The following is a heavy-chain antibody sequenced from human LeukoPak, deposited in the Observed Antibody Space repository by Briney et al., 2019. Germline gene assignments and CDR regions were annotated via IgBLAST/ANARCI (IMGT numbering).Heavy chain of an antibody. D-gene: IGHD2-2*01. CDR1: AYTFTGYY. V-gene: IGHV1-46*01. CDR2: INPSGGST. Sequence: ASVKVSCKASAYTFTGYYMHWVRQAPGQGLEWMGIINPSGGSTSYAQKFQGRVTMTRDMSTSTVYMELSSLRSEDTAVYYCARGPTCSSTSCHGNGYFDYWGQGTLVTVSS. J-gene: IGHJ4*02. CDR3: ARGPTCSSTSCHGNGYFDY.